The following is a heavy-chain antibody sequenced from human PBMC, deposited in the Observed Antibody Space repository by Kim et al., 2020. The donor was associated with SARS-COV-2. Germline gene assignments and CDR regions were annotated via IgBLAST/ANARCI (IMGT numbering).Heavy chain of an antibody. D-gene: IGHD1-26*01. Sequence: SYAQKFKGRVTMTRDTSTSTVYMELSSLRSEDTAVYYCARGDWEYYFDYWGQGTLVTVSS. V-gene: IGHV1-46*01. J-gene: IGHJ4*02. CDR3: ARGDWEYYFDY.